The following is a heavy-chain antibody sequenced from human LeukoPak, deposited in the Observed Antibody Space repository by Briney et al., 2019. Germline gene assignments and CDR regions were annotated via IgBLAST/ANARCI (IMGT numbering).Heavy chain of an antibody. J-gene: IGHJ4*02. CDR2: ISYDGSNK. D-gene: IGHD6-6*01. Sequence: GRSLRLSCAASGFTFSSYAMHWVRQAPGKGLEWVAVISYDGSNKYYADSVKGRFTFSRDNSKNTLYLQMNSLRAEDTAVYYCARDRIAARYFDYWGQGTLVTVSS. V-gene: IGHV3-30-3*01. CDR1: GFTFSSYA. CDR3: ARDRIAARYFDY.